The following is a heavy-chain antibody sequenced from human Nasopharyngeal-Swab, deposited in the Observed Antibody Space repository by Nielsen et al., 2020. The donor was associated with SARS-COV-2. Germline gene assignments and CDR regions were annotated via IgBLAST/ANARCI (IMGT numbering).Heavy chain of an antibody. J-gene: IGHJ6*02. CDR2: ITGSGDAT. D-gene: IGHD3-16*01. Sequence: GGSLRLSWGSSGFTFSSYTMSWVRQARGRGLEWVSAITGSGDATNYADSVRGRFTISRDNSKSTLYLQMNSLRAEDTAEYFCAKDGVRLNGIDVWGQGTTVTVSS. CDR1: GFTFSSYT. CDR3: AKDGVRLNGIDV. V-gene: IGHV3-23*01.